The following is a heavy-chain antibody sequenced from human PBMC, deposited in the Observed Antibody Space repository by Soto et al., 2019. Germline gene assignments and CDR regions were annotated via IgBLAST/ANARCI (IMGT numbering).Heavy chain of an antibody. J-gene: IGHJ3*02. D-gene: IGHD2-2*01. Sequence: QVQLVESGGGVVQPGRSLRLSCAASGFTFSSYGMHWVRQAPGKGLEWVAVISYDGSNKYYADSVKGRFTISRDNSKNTLSLQMNSLRAEDTAVYYCAKDASLYAFDIWGQGTMVTVSS. V-gene: IGHV3-30*18. CDR1: GFTFSSYG. CDR2: ISYDGSNK. CDR3: AKDASLYAFDI.